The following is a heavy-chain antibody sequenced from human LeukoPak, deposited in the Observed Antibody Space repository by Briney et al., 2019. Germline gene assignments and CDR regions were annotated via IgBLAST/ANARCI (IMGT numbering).Heavy chain of an antibody. V-gene: IGHV3-66*01. J-gene: IGHJ4*02. Sequence: GGSLRLSCAASGFTVSSNYMSWVRQAPGKGLEWVSVIYSGGSTYYADSVKGRFTISRDNSKNTLYLQMNSLRAEDTAVYYCARATIAVAAFDYWGQGTLVTVSS. CDR2: IYSGGST. D-gene: IGHD6-19*01. CDR1: GFTVSSNY. CDR3: ARATIAVAAFDY.